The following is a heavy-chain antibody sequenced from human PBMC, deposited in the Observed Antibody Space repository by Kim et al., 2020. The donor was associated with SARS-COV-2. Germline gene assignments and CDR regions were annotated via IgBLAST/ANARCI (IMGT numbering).Heavy chain of an antibody. J-gene: IGHJ6*03. CDR2: INHSGST. D-gene: IGHD3-3*01. Sequence: SETLSLTCAVYGGSFSAYYWSWIRQPPGKGLEWIGEINHSGSTNYNPSLKSRVTISVDTSKNQFSLKLSSVTAADTAVYYCARGFWSGVMDVWGKGTTVT. V-gene: IGHV4-34*01. CDR3: ARGFWSGVMDV. CDR1: GGSFSAYY.